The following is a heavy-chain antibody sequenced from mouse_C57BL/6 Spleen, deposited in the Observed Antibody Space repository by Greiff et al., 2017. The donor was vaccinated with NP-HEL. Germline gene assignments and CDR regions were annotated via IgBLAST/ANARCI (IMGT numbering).Heavy chain of an antibody. CDR1: GYTFTSYW. D-gene: IGHD1-1*02. CDR2: IHPNSGST. V-gene: IGHV1-64*01. J-gene: IGHJ4*01. CDR3: ARRGGYAMDY. Sequence: VQLQQPGAELVKPGASVKLSCKASGYTFTSYWMHWVKQRPGQGLEWIGMIHPNSGSTNYNEKFKSKATLTVDKPSTTAYMQLSSLTSEDSAVYYCARRGGYAMDYWGQGTSVTVSS.